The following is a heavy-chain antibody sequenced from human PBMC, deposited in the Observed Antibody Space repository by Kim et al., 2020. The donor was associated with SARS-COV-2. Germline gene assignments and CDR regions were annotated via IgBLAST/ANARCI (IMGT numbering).Heavy chain of an antibody. V-gene: IGHV3-15*01. Sequence: GGSLRLSCAASGFTFSNAWMSWVRQAPGKGLEWVGRIKSKTDGGTTDYAAPVKGRFTISRDDSKNTLYLQMNSLKTEDTAVYYCTTDPGEQQLEFGWAVRRPPRNYWGQGALVTVSS. CDR3: TTDPGEQQLEFGWAVRRPPRNY. D-gene: IGHD6-13*01. CDR1: GFTFSNAW. J-gene: IGHJ4*02. CDR2: IKSKTDGGTT.